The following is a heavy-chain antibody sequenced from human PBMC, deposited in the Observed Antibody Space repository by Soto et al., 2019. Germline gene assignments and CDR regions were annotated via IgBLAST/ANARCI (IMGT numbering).Heavy chain of an antibody. J-gene: IGHJ4*02. CDR3: AKDLGGAGIYYRLFDY. D-gene: IGHD3-10*01. V-gene: IGHV3-30*18. Sequence: LSLTCAASGFTFSSYGMHWVRQAPGKGLEWVAVISYDGSNKYYADSVKGRFTISRDNSKNTLYLQMYSLRAEDTAVYSCAKDLGGAGIYYRLFDYWGQGTLVTVSS. CDR1: GFTFSSYG. CDR2: ISYDGSNK.